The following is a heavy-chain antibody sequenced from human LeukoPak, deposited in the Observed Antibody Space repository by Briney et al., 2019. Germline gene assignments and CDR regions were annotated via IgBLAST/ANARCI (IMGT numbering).Heavy chain of an antibody. D-gene: IGHD5-12*01. CDR2: ISGSGGST. J-gene: IGHJ4*02. CDR1: GFTFSSYG. V-gene: IGHV3-23*01. Sequence: GGSLRLSCAASGFTFSSYGMSWVRQAPGKGLEWVSAISGSGGSTYYADSVKGRFAISRDNSKNTLYLQMNSLRAEDTAVYYCARGPSGYHNTGGQGTLVTVSS. CDR3: ARGPSGYHNT.